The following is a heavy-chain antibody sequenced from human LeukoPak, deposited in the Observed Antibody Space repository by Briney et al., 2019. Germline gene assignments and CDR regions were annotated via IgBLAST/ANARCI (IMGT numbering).Heavy chain of an antibody. CDR3: ARVQSHVLLWFGELLTPGGYYFDY. V-gene: IGHV1-2*02. J-gene: IGHJ4*02. Sequence: GASVKVSCKASGYTFTGYYMHWVRQAPGQGLEGMGWINPNSGGTNYAQKFQGRVTMTRDTSSSTAYMELSRLRSDDTAVYYCARVQSHVLLWFGELLTPGGYYFDYWGQGTLVTVSS. CDR2: INPNSGGT. D-gene: IGHD3-10*01. CDR1: GYTFTGYY.